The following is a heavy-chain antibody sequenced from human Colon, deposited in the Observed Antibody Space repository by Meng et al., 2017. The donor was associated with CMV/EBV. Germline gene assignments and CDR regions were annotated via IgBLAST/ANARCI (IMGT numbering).Heavy chain of an antibody. J-gene: IGHJ4*02. V-gene: IGHV3-7*01. D-gene: IGHD5-18*01. CDR2: INEDGSEI. CDR1: GFSFSNTW. CDR3: ARDQGRYTNYVYY. Sequence: LSLTCAASGFSFSNTWMTWVRHIPGKGLQWVANINEDGSEIFYVDSVKGRFTVSRDNAKDSIYLQMNNLRVEDSAVYYCARDQGRYTNYVYYWGQGTVVTVSS.